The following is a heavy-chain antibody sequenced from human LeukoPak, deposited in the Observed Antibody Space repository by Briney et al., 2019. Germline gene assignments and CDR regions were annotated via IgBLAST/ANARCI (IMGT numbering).Heavy chain of an antibody. D-gene: IGHD2-21*01. J-gene: IGHJ3*02. Sequence: PGGSLRLSCAASGFIFSSYVMSWVRQAPGKGLEWVSGISASGDRTYYADSVKGRFTISRDNAKNTLYLQMNSLRAEDTAMYYCARESIGGGLIADAFDIWGQGTMVTVSS. V-gene: IGHV3-23*01. CDR3: ARESIGGGLIADAFDI. CDR1: GFIFSSYV. CDR2: ISASGDRT.